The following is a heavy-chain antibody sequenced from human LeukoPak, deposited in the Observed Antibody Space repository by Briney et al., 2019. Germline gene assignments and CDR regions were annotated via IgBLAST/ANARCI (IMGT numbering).Heavy chain of an antibody. D-gene: IGHD3-10*01. CDR2: INHSGST. Sequence: SETLSLTCAVYGGSFSGYYWSWIRQPPGKGLEWIGEINHSGSTNYNPSLKSRVTISVDTSKNQFSLKLSSVTAADTAVYYCARGHYGGRTYGASYYYYYGMDVWGQGTTGTVSS. J-gene: IGHJ6*02. CDR3: ARGHYGGRTYGASYYYYYGMDV. V-gene: IGHV4-34*01. CDR1: GGSFSGYY.